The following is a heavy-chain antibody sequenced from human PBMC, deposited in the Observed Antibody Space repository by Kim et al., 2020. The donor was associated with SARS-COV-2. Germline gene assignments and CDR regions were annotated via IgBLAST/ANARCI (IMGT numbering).Heavy chain of an antibody. CDR1: GGSISSGGYY. J-gene: IGHJ6*02. V-gene: IGHV4-31*03. D-gene: IGHD4-17*01. CDR3: ARDYGDYYGMDV. Sequence: SETLSLTCTVSGGSISSGGYYWSWIRQHPGKGLEWIGYIYYSGSTYYNPSLKSRVTISVDTSKNQFSLKLSSVTAADTAVYYCARDYGDYYGMDVWGQGTTVTVSS. CDR2: IYYSGST.